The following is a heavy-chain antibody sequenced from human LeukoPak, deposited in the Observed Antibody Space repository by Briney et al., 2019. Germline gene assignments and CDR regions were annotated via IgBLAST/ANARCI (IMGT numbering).Heavy chain of an antibody. CDR1: GGXISSYY. CDR3: ARDPGYYYDSSGYDSYYGMDV. V-gene: IGHV4-59*01. CDR2: IYYSGST. J-gene: IGHJ6*02. Sequence: SETLSLTCTVSGGXISSYYCSWIRQPPGKGLEWIGYIYYSGSTNYNPSLKSRVTISVDTSKNQFSLKLSSVTAADTAVYYCARDPGYYYDSSGYDSYYGMDVWGQGTTVTVSS. D-gene: IGHD3-22*01.